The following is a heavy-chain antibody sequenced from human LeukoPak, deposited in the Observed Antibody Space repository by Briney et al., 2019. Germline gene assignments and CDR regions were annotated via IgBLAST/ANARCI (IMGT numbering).Heavy chain of an antibody. V-gene: IGHV4-39*07. CDR1: GDSISSSSYY. CDR2: IYYSGST. Sequence: SETLSLTCTVSGDSISSSSYYWGWIRQPPGKGLEWIGSIYYSGSTYYNPSLKSRVTISVDTSKNQFSLKLSSVTAADTAVYYCARGVFNYYDSSGPDAFDIWGQGTMVTVSS. CDR3: ARGVFNYYDSSGPDAFDI. J-gene: IGHJ3*02. D-gene: IGHD3-22*01.